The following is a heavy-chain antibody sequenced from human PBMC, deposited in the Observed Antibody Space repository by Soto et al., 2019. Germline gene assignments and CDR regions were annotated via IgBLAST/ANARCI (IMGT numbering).Heavy chain of an antibody. D-gene: IGHD2-15*01. V-gene: IGHV3-64*02. CDR3: ARARCSSGQCYYFDY. CDR2: ISRSGDRT. J-gene: IGHJ4*02. CDR1: GFTFSSYN. Sequence: EVQLVESGEGLVQPGGSLRLSCAASGFTFSSYNIHWIRQAPGKGLEFVSAISRSGDRTYYADSVKGRFTITRDNSKHTVWLQMGRLRAEDMAVYYCARARCSSGQCYYFDYWGRGALVSVSS.